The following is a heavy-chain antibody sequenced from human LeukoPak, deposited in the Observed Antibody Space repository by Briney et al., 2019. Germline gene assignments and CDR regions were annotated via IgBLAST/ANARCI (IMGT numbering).Heavy chain of an antibody. CDR2: TSAHNDDT. Sequence: ASVKVSCKASGYTFTSYGISWVRQAPGQGLEWMGWTSAHNDDTNYAETLQGRLTMTTDISTSTAYMELTSLRSDDTAVYYCARDWDPRNDYFDPWAREPWSSSPQ. J-gene: IGHJ4*02. D-gene: IGHD1-1*01. CDR3: ARDWDPRNDYFDP. CDR1: GYTFTSYG. V-gene: IGHV1-18*01.